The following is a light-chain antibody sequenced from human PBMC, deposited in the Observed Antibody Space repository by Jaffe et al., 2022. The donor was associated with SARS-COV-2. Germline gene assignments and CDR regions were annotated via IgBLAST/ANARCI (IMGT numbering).Light chain of an antibody. CDR2: LGS. V-gene: IGKV2-28*01. CDR3: MQALQTPFT. Sequence: DIVMTQSPLSLPVIPGEPASISCRSSQSLLYSNGYNYLDWYLQKPGQSPQLLIYLGSNRASGVPDRFSGSGSGTDFTLKISRVEAEDVGVYYCMQALQTPFTFGPGTKVDIK. J-gene: IGKJ3*01. CDR1: QSLLYSNGYNY.